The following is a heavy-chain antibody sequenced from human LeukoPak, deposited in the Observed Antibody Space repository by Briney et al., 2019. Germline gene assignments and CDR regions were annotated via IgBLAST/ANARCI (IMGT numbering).Heavy chain of an antibody. D-gene: IGHD1-26*01. J-gene: IGHJ4*02. V-gene: IGHV3-23*01. CDR3: ARDPGGSYYFDY. CDR2: INDSGGST. CDR1: GFTFSSYA. Sequence: GGSLRLSCAASGFTFSSYAMNWVRQAPGKGLEWVSVINDSGGSTFYADSVKGRFTISRDISKNMLFLQMNSLRAEDTAVYYCARDPGGSYYFDYWGQGTLVTVSS.